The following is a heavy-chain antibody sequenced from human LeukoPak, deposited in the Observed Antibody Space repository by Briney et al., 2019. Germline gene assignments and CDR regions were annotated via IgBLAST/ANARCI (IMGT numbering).Heavy chain of an antibody. CDR3: AKDRAAARNFDI. CDR2: INTYNGNT. CDR1: NYTFTTYG. Sequence: ASVKVSCKASNYTFTTYGINWVRQAPGQGLEWVGWINTYNGNTKYTERFQGRVTMTIDTSTTTAYMELKSLRSDDTAIYYCAKDRAAARNFDIWGQGTLVTVSS. J-gene: IGHJ4*02. V-gene: IGHV1-18*01. D-gene: IGHD6-13*01.